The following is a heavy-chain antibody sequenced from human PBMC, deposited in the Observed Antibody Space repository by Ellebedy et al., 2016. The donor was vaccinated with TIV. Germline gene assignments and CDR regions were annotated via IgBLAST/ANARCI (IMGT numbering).Heavy chain of an antibody. Sequence: GESLKISXAASGFTFSNYDMHWVRQAPAKGLEWVAVISYDGSNKFYGDSVKGRFTISRDNSKNTLYLQMNSLRAEDTAVYSCAKLSTVFGFVMNDAFDIWGQGTMVTVSS. CDR2: ISYDGSNK. V-gene: IGHV3-30*18. D-gene: IGHD3-3*01. J-gene: IGHJ3*02. CDR3: AKLSTVFGFVMNDAFDI. CDR1: GFTFSNYD.